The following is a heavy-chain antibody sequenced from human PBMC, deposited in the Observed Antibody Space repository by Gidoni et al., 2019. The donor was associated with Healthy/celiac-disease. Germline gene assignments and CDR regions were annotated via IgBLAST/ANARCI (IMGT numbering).Heavy chain of an antibody. Sequence: QVQLQESGPGLVKPSETLSLTCTLSGGSISSYYWSWIRQPPGKGLEWIGYINYSGSTNYNPSLKSRVTISVDTSKNQFSLKLSSVTAADTAVYYCARGEPFGVGATFDYWGQGTLVTVSS. CDR1: GGSISSYY. CDR2: INYSGST. CDR3: ARGEPFGVGATFDY. V-gene: IGHV4-59*08. J-gene: IGHJ4*02. D-gene: IGHD1-26*01.